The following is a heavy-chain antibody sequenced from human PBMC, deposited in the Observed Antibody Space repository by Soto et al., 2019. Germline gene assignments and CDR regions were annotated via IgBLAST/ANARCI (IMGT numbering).Heavy chain of an antibody. CDR3: ARVRTYYDSSGSLGF. CDR2: INPKSGGT. J-gene: IGHJ4*02. Sequence: QGLEWLGRINPKSGGTSTAQKFQGRVTMTRDMSISTAYMELRRLTSDDTAVYYCARVRTYYDSSGSLGFCGQGTQVTVSS. V-gene: IGHV1-2*06. D-gene: IGHD3-22*01.